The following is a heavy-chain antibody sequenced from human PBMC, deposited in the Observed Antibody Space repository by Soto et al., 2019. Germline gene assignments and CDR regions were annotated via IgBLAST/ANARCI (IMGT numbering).Heavy chain of an antibody. CDR3: ARYPRFPIFGVVTSRWFAP. D-gene: IGHD3-3*01. CDR1: GGSISSSSYY. Sequence: PSETLSLTCTVSGGSISSSSYYWGWIRQPPGKGLEWIGSIYYSGSTYYNPSLKSRVTISVDTSKNQFSLKLSSVTAADTAVYYCARYPRFPIFGVVTSRWFAPWGQGTLVTVSP. J-gene: IGHJ5*02. CDR2: IYYSGST. V-gene: IGHV4-39*01.